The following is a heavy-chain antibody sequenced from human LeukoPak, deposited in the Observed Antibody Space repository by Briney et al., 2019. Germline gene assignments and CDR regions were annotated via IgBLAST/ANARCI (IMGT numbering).Heavy chain of an antibody. CDR1: GGSVSRTNYY. J-gene: IGHJ4*02. Sequence: SETLSLTCTVSGGSVSRTNYYWAWIRQPPGKGLGWIATINHGGGTHHNPSLKSRLTIAVDTATNDFSLKLSSVTAADTAVYYCARGEYWVRFWGRGTLVTVSS. CDR2: INHGGGT. D-gene: IGHD2/OR15-2a*01. V-gene: IGHV4-39*02. CDR3: ARGEYWVRF.